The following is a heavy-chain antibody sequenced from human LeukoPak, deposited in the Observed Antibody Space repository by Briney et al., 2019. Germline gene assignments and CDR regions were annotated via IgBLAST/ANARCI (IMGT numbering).Heavy chain of an antibody. D-gene: IGHD5-12*01. CDR1: GGSISSYY. Sequence: SESLSLTCTVSGGSISSYYWSWIRQPPGKGLEWIGYIYYSGSTNYNPSLKSRVTISVDTSKNQFSLKLSSVTAADTAVYYCARRLGYSGYDFIFDYWGQGTLVTVSS. J-gene: IGHJ4*02. CDR2: IYYSGST. CDR3: ARRLGYSGYDFIFDY. V-gene: IGHV4-59*08.